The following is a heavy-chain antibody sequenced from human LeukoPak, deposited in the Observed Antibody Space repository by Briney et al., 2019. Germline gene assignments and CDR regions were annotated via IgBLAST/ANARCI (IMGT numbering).Heavy chain of an antibody. J-gene: IGHJ2*01. CDR1: GGSITNYY. CDR2: IHYSGST. Sequence: SETLSLTCTVSGGSITNYYWTWIRQPPGKGLEWIGYIHYSGSTNYNPSLKSRVTISVDTSKNQFSLKLSSVTAADTAVYYCARNRYFDLWGRGTLVTVSS. CDR3: ARNRYFDL. V-gene: IGHV4-59*01.